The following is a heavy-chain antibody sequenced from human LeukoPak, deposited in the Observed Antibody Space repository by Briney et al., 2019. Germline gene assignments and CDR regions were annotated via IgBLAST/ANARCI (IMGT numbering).Heavy chain of an antibody. CDR3: AKGGCSSTTCYLANP. CDR2: IYTGGST. D-gene: IGHD2-2*01. V-gene: IGHV3-53*05. Sequence: GGSLRLSCAVSGFTVSSNYLSWVRQAPGKGLEWVSIIYTGGSTYYADSVKGRFTISRDNSKNTLYLQMNSLTAEDTALYYCAKGGCSSTTCYLANPWGQGTLVTVSS. CDR1: GFTVSSNY. J-gene: IGHJ5*02.